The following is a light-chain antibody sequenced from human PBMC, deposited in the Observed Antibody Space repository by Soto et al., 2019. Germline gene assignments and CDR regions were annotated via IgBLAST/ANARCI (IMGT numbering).Light chain of an antibody. CDR2: GNS. CDR1: SSNIGAGYD. CDR3: QSYDSSLSGSV. J-gene: IGLJ2*01. V-gene: IGLV1-40*01. Sequence: QAVVTQPPSVSGAPGQRVTISCTGSSSNIGAGYDVHWYQQLPGTAPKVLIYGNSNRPSGVPDRFSGSKSGTSTSLAITGLQPEDEADYYCQSYDSSLSGSVFGGGTKLTVL.